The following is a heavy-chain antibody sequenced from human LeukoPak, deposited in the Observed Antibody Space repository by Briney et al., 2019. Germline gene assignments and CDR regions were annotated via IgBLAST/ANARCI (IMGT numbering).Heavy chain of an antibody. J-gene: IGHJ4*02. Sequence: PGGSLRLSCAASGFTVSSNYMSWVRQTAGKGLEWVSAISGGGDITYYADSVKGRFTISRDNSKDTLFLQMHSLRPGDTAVYYCVREDTPATANYWGQGTLVTISS. D-gene: IGHD2-21*02. CDR3: VREDTPATANY. V-gene: IGHV3-23*01. CDR2: ISGGGDIT. CDR1: GFTVSSNY.